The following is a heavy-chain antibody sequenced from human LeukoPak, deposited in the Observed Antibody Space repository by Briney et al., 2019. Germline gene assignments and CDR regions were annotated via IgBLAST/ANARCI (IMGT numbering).Heavy chain of an antibody. CDR3: ARGSRRLADFHY. V-gene: IGHV4-34*01. CDR1: GGSFSGSN. CDR2: IYNSGST. Sequence: SETLSLTCAVYGGSFSGSNWSWIRQPPGKGLEWIGEIYNSGSTIYNPSLKSRVTISVDTSKNQFSLELSSVTAADTAIYYCARGSRRLADFHYWGQGTLVTVSS. D-gene: IGHD6-19*01. J-gene: IGHJ4*02.